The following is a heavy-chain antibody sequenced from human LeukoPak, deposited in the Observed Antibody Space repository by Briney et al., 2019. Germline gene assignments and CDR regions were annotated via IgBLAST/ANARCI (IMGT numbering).Heavy chain of an antibody. V-gene: IGHV1-18*01. J-gene: IGHJ4*02. Sequence: ASVKVSCKASGYTFSSYAISWVRQAPGQGLEWMGSSYSGNTNYAQKFQGRVSMTTDTSTSTVYMELRSPTSDDTAVYYCARDLGSAYYYGSGMVFDYWGQGTLVTVSS. CDR1: GYTFSSYA. CDR2: SSYSGNT. D-gene: IGHD3-10*01. CDR3: ARDLGSAYYYGSGMVFDY.